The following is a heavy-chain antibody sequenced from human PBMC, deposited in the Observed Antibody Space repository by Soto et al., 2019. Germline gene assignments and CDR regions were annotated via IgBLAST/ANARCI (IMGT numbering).Heavy chain of an antibody. CDR3: ARLYGSSLFDY. J-gene: IGHJ4*02. V-gene: IGHV4-39*01. CDR2: IYYSGST. CDR1: GGSISSSRYY. Sequence: SETLSLTCTVSGGSISSSRYYWGWIRQPPGKGLEWIGNIYYSGSTYYNPSLKSRVTISVDTSKNQFSLKLTSVTAADTAVYYCARLYGSSLFDYWGQGTLVTVSS. D-gene: IGHD6-6*01.